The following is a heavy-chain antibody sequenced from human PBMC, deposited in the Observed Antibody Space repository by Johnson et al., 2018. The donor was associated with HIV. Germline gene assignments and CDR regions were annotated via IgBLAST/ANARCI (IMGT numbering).Heavy chain of an antibody. CDR3: ARGVPIAAAGQYAFDI. Sequence: QVQLVESGGGVVQPGGSLRLSCAASGFTFSSYGMHWVRQAPGKGLEWVAFISYDGSNKYYADSVKGRFTISRDNSKNTLYLQMNSLRAGDTAVYYCARGVPIAAAGQYAFDIWGQGTMVTVSS. CDR2: ISYDGSNK. CDR1: GFTFSSYG. D-gene: IGHD6-13*01. V-gene: IGHV3-30*19. J-gene: IGHJ3*02.